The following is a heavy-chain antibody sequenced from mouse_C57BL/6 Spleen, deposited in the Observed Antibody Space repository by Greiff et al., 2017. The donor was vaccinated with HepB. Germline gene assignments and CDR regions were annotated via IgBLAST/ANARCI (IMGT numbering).Heavy chain of an antibody. Sequence: EVKVEESGGGLVKPGGSLKLSCAASGFTFSDYGMHWVRQAPEKGLEWVAYISSGSSTIYYADTVKGRFTISRDNAKNTLFLQMTSLRSEDTAMYYCARLYGSSYWYFDVWGTGTTVTVSS. J-gene: IGHJ1*03. CDR3: ARLYGSSYWYFDV. V-gene: IGHV5-17*01. CDR2: ISSGSSTI. CDR1: GFTFSDYG. D-gene: IGHD1-1*01.